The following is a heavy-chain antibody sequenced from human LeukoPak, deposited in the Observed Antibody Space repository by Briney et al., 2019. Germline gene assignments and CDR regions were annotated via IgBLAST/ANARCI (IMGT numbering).Heavy chain of an antibody. CDR1: GFTYGDYT. Sequence: GGSLRLXCTASGFTYGDYTMNWFRQAPGKGLESVGFIRSKDYGGTTEYAASVKDRFSISRDDSKCIAYLQMNSLKTEDTAVYYCTREWELPGSDFDYWGQGTLVTVSS. CDR2: IRSKDYGGTT. D-gene: IGHD1-26*01. J-gene: IGHJ4*02. V-gene: IGHV3-49*03. CDR3: TREWELPGSDFDY.